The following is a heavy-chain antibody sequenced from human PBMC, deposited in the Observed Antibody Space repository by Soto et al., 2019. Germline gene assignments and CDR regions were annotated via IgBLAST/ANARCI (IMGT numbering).Heavy chain of an antibody. CDR3: VHPDWNNHNYYFDL. CDR2: IYWDDDT. V-gene: IGHV2-5*02. D-gene: IGHD1-1*01. J-gene: IGHJ2*01. Sequence: QITVKESGPKLVKPSQTLTLTCAFSGFSLSTSGVGVGWVRQPPGKAPEWLALIYWDDDTRYRPSLKSRLSITKDTSKHQVVFTMTNMDPVDTATYYCVHPDWNNHNYYFDLWGRGTLVTVSS. CDR1: GFSLSTSGVG.